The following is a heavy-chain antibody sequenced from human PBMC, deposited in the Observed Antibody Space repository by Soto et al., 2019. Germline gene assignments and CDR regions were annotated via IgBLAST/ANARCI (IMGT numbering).Heavy chain of an antibody. J-gene: IGHJ4*02. V-gene: IGHV4-34*01. CDR2: INHSGST. CDR3: ARGTSYFDY. D-gene: IGHD2-2*01. CDR1: GGSFSGYY. Sequence: SETLSLTCAVYGGSFSGYYWSWIRQPPGKGLEWIGEINHSGSTNYNPSLKSRVTISVDTSKNQFSLKLSSVTAADTAVYYCARGTSYFDYWGQGTLVTVSS.